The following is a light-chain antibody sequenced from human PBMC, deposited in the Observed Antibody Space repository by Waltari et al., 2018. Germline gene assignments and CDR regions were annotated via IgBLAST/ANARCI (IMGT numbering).Light chain of an antibody. Sequence: EVVLTQSPDTLSLSPGERATLSCRASQTVTSRYLAWYQQKSGQPPRLFMYAEYNRATGITDRFSGSGSGTDFTLTISRLEPEDFAVYYCQHYADSRITFGQGTRLEIK. CDR3: QHYADSRIT. V-gene: IGKV3-20*01. J-gene: IGKJ5*01. CDR2: AEY. CDR1: QTVTSRY.